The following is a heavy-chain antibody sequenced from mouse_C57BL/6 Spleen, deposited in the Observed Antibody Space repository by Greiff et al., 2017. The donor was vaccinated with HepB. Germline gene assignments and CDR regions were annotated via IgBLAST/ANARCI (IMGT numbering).Heavy chain of an antibody. D-gene: IGHD2-3*01. CDR3: ARGDGYYRNAMDY. V-gene: IGHV1-64*01. CDR2: IHPNSGST. CDR1: GYTFTSYW. J-gene: IGHJ4*01. Sequence: QVQLQQPGAELVKPGASVKLSCKASGYTFTSYWMHWVKQRPGQGLEWIGMIHPNSGSTNYNEKFKSKATLTVDKSSSTAYMQLSSLTSEDSAVYYCARGDGYYRNAMDYWGQGTAVTVSS.